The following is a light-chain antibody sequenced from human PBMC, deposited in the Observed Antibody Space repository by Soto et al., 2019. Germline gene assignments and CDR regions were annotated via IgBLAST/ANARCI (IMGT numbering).Light chain of an antibody. Sequence: SYELTQPPSVSVSPGQTASITCSGDKLGDKYVCWYQQKPGQSPVLVISQDSKRHSGIPERFSGSNSGNTATLTISGTQAMDEADYYCQAWDSSTVVFGGGTKLTVL. CDR3: QAWDSSTVV. CDR2: QDS. CDR1: KLGDKY. J-gene: IGLJ2*01. V-gene: IGLV3-1*01.